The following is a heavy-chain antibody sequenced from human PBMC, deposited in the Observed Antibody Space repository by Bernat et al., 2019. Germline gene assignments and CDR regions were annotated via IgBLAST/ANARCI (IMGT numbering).Heavy chain of an antibody. Sequence: QVQLQESGPGLVKPSETLSLTCTVSGVSITSYHWSWIRQPPGKGLEWIGYTSYSRSTNNNPSLMSRVTISVDTSKNQFSLMLTSVTAADTALYYCVRGERLGPDYWGQGVLVTVSS. CDR2: TSYSRST. CDR3: VRGERLGPDY. CDR1: GVSITSYH. J-gene: IGHJ4*02. V-gene: IGHV4-59*01. D-gene: IGHD3-9*01.